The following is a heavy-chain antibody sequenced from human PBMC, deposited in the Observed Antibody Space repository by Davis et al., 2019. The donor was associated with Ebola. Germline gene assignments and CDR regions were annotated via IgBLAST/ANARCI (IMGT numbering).Heavy chain of an antibody. D-gene: IGHD3-3*01. V-gene: IGHV1-18*01. CDR3: ARDTSYDFWSGVNYNGTDV. CDR2: IGAYNGNT. CDR1: GYSFSNHG. Sequence: ASVKVSCKASGYSFSNHGISWVRQAPGQGLEWMGWIGAYNGNTNYAQKVQGRVTMTTDTSTSTAYMELRSLRSDDTATYYCARDTSYDFWSGVNYNGTDVWGQGTTVSVSS. J-gene: IGHJ6*02.